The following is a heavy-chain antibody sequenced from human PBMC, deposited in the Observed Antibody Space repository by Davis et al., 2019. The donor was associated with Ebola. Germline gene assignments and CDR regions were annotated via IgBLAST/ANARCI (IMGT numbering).Heavy chain of an antibody. CDR3: ARDRGPVTLDF. CDR1: GFALSDYY. CDR2: ISSSGSRI. Sequence: PGGSLRLSCAASGFALSDYYMTWIRQAPGKGLEWISHISSSGSRIYYADSVKGRFTISRDNAKNSLYLQMNSLRAEDTALYYCARDRGPVTLDFWGQGTLVTVSS. J-gene: IGHJ4*02. V-gene: IGHV3-11*01. D-gene: IGHD4-11*01.